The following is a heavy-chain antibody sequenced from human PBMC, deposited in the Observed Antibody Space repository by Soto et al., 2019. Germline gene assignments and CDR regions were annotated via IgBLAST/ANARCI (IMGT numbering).Heavy chain of an antibody. CDR3: ARYGFAVGDTLGFDS. J-gene: IGHJ5*01. V-gene: IGHV4-39*01. CDR1: GGSISSSRHY. Sequence: PSETLSLTCTVSGGSISSSRHYWGWIRQPPGKGLEWIGRIFHTGSTRYNLSLRSRVTISVDTSSNQFSLKMTSLTATDTAVYYCARYGFAVGDTLGFDSWGQGTLVTVSS. CDR2: IFHTGST. D-gene: IGHD1-26*01.